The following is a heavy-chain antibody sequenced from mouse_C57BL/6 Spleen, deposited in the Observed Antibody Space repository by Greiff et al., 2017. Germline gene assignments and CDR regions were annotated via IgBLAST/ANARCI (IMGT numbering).Heavy chain of an antibody. D-gene: IGHD2-2*01. Sequence: EVMLVESEGGLVQPGSSMKLSCTASGFTFSDYYMAWVRQVPEKGLEWVANINYDGSSTYYLDSLKSRFIISRDNAKNILYLQMSSLKSEDTATYYCARDRGYDGVDYWGQGTTLTVSS. J-gene: IGHJ2*01. CDR1: GFTFSDYY. V-gene: IGHV5-16*01. CDR3: ARDRGYDGVDY. CDR2: INYDGSST.